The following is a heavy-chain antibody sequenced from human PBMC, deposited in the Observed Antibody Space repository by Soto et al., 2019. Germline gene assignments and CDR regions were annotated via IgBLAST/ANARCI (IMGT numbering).Heavy chain of an antibody. CDR3: ARDRSGYPSLAFDY. J-gene: IGHJ4*02. Sequence: RASVKVSCKASGYTFTSYAMHWVRQAPGQRLEWMGWINAGNGNTKYSQKFQGRVTITRDTSASTAYMELSSLRSEDTAVYYCARDRSGYPSLAFDYWGQGTLVTVSS. CDR2: INAGNGNT. CDR1: GYTFTSYA. V-gene: IGHV1-3*01. D-gene: IGHD5-12*01.